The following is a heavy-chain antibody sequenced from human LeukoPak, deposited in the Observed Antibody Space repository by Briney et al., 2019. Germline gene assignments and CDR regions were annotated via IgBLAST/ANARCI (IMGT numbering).Heavy chain of an antibody. CDR3: ARRLVDRCARQVSDH. J-gene: IGHJ5*02. Sequence: PSETLSLTCAVYGGSFSGYFWSWIRQSPGKGLEWIGEINDSGITNCNPSLKSRASLSVDTSKNQFSLRLRSVTAADTAVYYCARRLVDRCARQVSDHWGQGTLVTVSS. D-gene: IGHD6-19*01. V-gene: IGHV4-34*01. CDR2: INDSGIT. CDR1: GGSFSGYF.